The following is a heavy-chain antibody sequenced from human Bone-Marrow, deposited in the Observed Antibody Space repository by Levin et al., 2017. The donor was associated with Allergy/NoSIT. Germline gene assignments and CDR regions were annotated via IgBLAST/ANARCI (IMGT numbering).Heavy chain of an antibody. Sequence: AGGSLRLSCSASGFTFTSYTMTWIRQAPGKGLEWVSSIRSSGGDIYSADSVKGRFTISRDNAKNSLYLQMNSLRAEDTAVYFCARGELHGYFYGMDVWGQGTTVIVSS. V-gene: IGHV3-21*06. D-gene: IGHD1-7*01. J-gene: IGHJ6*02. CDR3: ARGELHGYFYGMDV. CDR1: GFTFTSYT. CDR2: IRSSGGDI.